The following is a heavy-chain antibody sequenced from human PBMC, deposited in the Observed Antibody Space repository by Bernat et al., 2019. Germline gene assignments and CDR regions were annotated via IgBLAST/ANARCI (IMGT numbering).Heavy chain of an antibody. CDR3: ARSTYGSGTTPGYYYMDV. Sequence: QVQLVQSGAEVKKPGSSVKVSCKASGGTFSSYAISWVRQAPGQGLEWMGGLIPLFGTANYAQKFQGRVTITADKSTSTAYMELSSLRSEDTAVYYCARSTYGSGTTPGYYYMDVWGKGTTVTVSS. D-gene: IGHD3-10*01. CDR1: GGTFSSYA. CDR2: LIPLFGTA. V-gene: IGHV1-69*06. J-gene: IGHJ6*03.